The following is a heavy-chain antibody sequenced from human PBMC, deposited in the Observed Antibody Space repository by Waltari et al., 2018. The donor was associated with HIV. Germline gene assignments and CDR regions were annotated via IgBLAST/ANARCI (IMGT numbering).Heavy chain of an antibody. CDR2: ISYDGSNK. V-gene: IGHV3-30*04. J-gene: IGHJ4*02. Sequence: QVQLVESGGGGVQPGRSLRLSCAASGFTFISYSMHWVRQAPGKGLEWVAVISYDGSNKYYADSVKGRFTIPRDNSKNTLYLQMNSLRAEDTAVYYCARAMSSSWYGQFDYWGQGTLVTVSS. CDR1: GFTFISYS. CDR3: ARAMSSSWYGQFDY. D-gene: IGHD6-13*01.